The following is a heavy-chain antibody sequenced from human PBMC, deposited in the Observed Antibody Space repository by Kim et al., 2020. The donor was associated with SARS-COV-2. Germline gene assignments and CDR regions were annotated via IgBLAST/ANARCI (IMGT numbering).Heavy chain of an antibody. V-gene: IGHV3-48*03. J-gene: IGHJ6*02. D-gene: IGHD3-3*01. CDR3: ARIGRRITIFGVVKPNNYYYYGMDV. CDR1: GFTFSSYE. CDR2: ISSSGSTI. Sequence: GGSLRLSCAASGFTFSSYEMNWVRQAPGKGLEWVSYISSSGSTIYYADSVKGRFTISRDNAKNSLYLQMNSLRAEDTAVYYCARIGRRITIFGVVKPNNYYYYGMDVWGQGTTVTVSS.